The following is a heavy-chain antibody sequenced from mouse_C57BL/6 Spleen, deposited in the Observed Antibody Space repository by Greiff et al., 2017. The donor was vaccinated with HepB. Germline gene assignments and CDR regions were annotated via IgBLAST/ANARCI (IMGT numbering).Heavy chain of an antibody. D-gene: IGHD2-4*01. Sequence: VQLQQPGAELVMPGASVKLSCKASGYTFTSYWMHWVKQRPGQGLEWIGEIDPSDSYTKYNQKFKGKSTLTVDKSSSTAYMQLSSLTSEDSAVYYCARSTMITTVFDYWGQGTTLTVSS. CDR1: GYTFTSYW. CDR3: ARSTMITTVFDY. J-gene: IGHJ2*01. V-gene: IGHV1-69*01. CDR2: IDPSDSYT.